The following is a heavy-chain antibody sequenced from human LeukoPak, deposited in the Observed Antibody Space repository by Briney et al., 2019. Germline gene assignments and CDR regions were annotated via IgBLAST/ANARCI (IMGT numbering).Heavy chain of an antibody. CDR1: GGPITSGDYY. CDR2: IYYLGTT. D-gene: IGHD3-16*01. Sequence: SETLSLTCSVSGGPITSGDYYWSWIRQPPGKGLEWLGHIYYLGTTYYNPSLKSRISISVDTSKNQFSLKLTSVTAADTAVYYCARVGATYPHYYMDVWGKGTTVTVAS. V-gene: IGHV4-30-4*08. J-gene: IGHJ6*03. CDR3: ARVGATYPHYYMDV.